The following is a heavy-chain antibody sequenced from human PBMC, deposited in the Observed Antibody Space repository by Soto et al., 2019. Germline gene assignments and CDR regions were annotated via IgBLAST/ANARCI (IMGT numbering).Heavy chain of an antibody. CDR3: ARDLDDILTGPNFDP. D-gene: IGHD3-9*01. CDR1: GYTFNNYG. CDR2: INVYNGNT. V-gene: IGHV1-3*05. Sequence: QVHLVQSGAEEKRPGASVKVSCKASGYTFNNYGIHWVRQAPGQSLEWMGWINVYNGNTKYSQKFQDRVTFSRDTSASTAYMELSSLRSEDAAVYYCARDLDDILTGPNFDPWGQGTLVTVSS. J-gene: IGHJ5*02.